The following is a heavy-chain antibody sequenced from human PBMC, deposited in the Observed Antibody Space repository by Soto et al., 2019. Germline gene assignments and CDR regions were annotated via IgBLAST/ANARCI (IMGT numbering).Heavy chain of an antibody. V-gene: IGHV4-34*01. Sequence: SETLSLTFDVYGGSFSGYYWSWIRQPPGKGLEWIGEINHSGSTNYNPSLKSRVTISVDTSKNQFSLKLSSVTAADKAVYYCARDARIQLWVYYGMDVWRQRTTVTVSS. D-gene: IGHD5-18*01. CDR2: INHSGST. CDR1: GGSFSGYY. J-gene: IGHJ6*02. CDR3: ARDARIQLWVYYGMDV.